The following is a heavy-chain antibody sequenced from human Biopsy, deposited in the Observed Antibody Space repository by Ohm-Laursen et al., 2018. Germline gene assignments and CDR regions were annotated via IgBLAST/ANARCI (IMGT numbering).Heavy chain of an antibody. CDR1: GYSFTNFG. V-gene: IGHV1-18*01. CDR2: ISTYHGRA. Sequence: GASVKVSCKGSGYSFTNFGITWVRQAPGQGLEWLGRISTYHGRADYAQKFQGRVTMTTDTATTTAYLELQSLTSDDTAVYFCAGVSAAGMAVALDFDFWGQEPWSPSPQ. J-gene: IGHJ4*01. D-gene: IGHD6-19*01. CDR3: AGVSAAGMAVALDFDF.